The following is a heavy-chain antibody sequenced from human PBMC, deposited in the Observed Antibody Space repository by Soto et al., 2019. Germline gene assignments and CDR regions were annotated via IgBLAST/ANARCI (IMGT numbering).Heavy chain of an antibody. CDR1: GGSMSGYY. CDR3: ARVSHIVVVPAVRGAFDI. J-gene: IGHJ3*02. D-gene: IGHD2-21*02. Sequence: QVQLQESGPGLEKASETLSLTCTVSGGSMSGYYWSRIRQPPGKGLEWIGFISDSGTTNYNPSLKSRGTISIDTSKNQFSLKRTSVTAADTAVYYCARVSHIVVVPAVRGAFDIWGQGTMITVPS. CDR2: ISDSGTT. V-gene: IGHV4-59*01.